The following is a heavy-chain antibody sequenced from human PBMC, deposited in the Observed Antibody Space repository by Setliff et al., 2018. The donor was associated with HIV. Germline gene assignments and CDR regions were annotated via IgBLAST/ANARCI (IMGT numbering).Heavy chain of an antibody. CDR3: ARVITMVWTTFDP. CDR1: GDSISSANYF. V-gene: IGHV4-61*09. J-gene: IGHJ5*02. D-gene: IGHD3-10*01. CDR2: IYTTGRT. Sequence: SETLSLTCTVSGDSISSANYFWNWIRQPAGKGLEWIGHIYTTGRTNYNPSLKSRVTISLDTSKNQFFLRLSSVTAADTAVYYCARVITMVWTTFDPWGQGILVTVSS.